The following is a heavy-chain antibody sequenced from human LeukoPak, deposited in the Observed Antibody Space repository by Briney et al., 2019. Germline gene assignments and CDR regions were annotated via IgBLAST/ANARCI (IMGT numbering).Heavy chain of an antibody. D-gene: IGHD6-13*01. CDR3: ASIAADEIDY. V-gene: IGHV3-21*01. J-gene: IGHJ4*02. Sequence: GESLRLSCAASGFTFSSYSMNWVRQAPGKGLEWVSSISSSSSYIYYADSVKGRFTISRDNAKNSLYLQMNSLRAEDTAVYYCASIAADEIDYWGQGTLVTVSS. CDR1: GFTFSSYS. CDR2: ISSSSSYI.